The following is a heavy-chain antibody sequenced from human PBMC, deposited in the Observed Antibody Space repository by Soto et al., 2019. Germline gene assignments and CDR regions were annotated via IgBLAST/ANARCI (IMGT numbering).Heavy chain of an antibody. D-gene: IGHD2-21*02. CDR2: IYYSGST. CDR3: AREVVVTATNWFDP. J-gene: IGHJ5*02. Sequence: SETLSLTCTVSGGSISSYYWSWIRQPPGKGLEWIGYIYYSGSTNYNPSLKSRVTISVDTSKNQFSLKLSSVTAADTAVYYCAREVVVTATNWFDPWGQGTLVTVSS. CDR1: GGSISSYY. V-gene: IGHV4-59*01.